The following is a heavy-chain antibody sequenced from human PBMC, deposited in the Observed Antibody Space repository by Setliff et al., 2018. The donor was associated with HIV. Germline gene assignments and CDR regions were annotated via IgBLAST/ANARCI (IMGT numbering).Heavy chain of an antibody. J-gene: IGHJ4*01. CDR1: GGSITSGNYF. CDR3: ARDARWLQFPYFDY. CDR2: IYTDGST. D-gene: IGHD5-12*01. Sequence: SETLSLTCTVSGGSITSGNYFWTWIRQPAGKGLEWIGHIYTDGSTNYNPSFGSRVTISVDSSKNQFSLKLSSVTAADTAVYYCARDARWLQFPYFDYWGQGTLVTAPQ. V-gene: IGHV4-61*09.